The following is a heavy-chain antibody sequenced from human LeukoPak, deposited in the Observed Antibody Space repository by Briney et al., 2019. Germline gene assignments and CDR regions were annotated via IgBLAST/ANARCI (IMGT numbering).Heavy chain of an antibody. CDR3: ARERKYDSNFDY. J-gene: IGHJ4*02. Sequence: GGSLRLSCAASGFTFSSYWMHWVRQAPGKGLVWVSRIKSDGSSTSYADSVKGRFTISRDNAKNTLYLQMNSLRAEDTAVHYCARERKYDSNFDYWGQGTLVTVSS. V-gene: IGHV3-74*01. CDR2: IKSDGSST. CDR1: GFTFSSYW. D-gene: IGHD1-1*01.